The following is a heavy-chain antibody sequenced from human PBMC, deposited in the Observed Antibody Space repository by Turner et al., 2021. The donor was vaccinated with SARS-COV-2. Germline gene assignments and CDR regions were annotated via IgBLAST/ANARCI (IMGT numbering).Heavy chain of an antibody. Sequence: EVQLLESGGGLVQPGGSLTLSCAASGLTFSNYGMSWVRQAPGKGLEWVSTILSTFHTYYADYVNGRFTISRDNSNNMLFLQMNSLRAEDTAKYYCAKDHYGSNDYWGQGTLVTVSS. CDR2: ILSTFHT. J-gene: IGHJ4*02. D-gene: IGHD3-10*01. CDR3: AKDHYGSNDY. CDR1: GLTFSNYG. V-gene: IGHV3-23*01.